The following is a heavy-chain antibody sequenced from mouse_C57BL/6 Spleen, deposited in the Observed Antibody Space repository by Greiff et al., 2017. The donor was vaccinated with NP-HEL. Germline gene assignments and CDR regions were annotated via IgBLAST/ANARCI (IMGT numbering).Heavy chain of an antibody. CDR3: ARVITTVVAKDYFDY. D-gene: IGHD1-1*01. CDR2: INPYNGGT. J-gene: IGHJ2*01. CDR1: GYTFTDYY. Sequence: VQLQQSGPVLVKPGASVKMSCKASGYTFTDYYMNWVKQSHGKSLEWIGVINPYNGGTSYNQKFKGKATLTVDKSSSTAYMELNSLTSEDSAVYYCARVITTVVAKDYFDYWGQGTTLTVSS. V-gene: IGHV1-19*01.